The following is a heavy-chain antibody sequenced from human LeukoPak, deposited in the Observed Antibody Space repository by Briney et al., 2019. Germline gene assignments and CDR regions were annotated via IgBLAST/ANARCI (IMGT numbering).Heavy chain of an antibody. Sequence: SETLFLTCTVSAGSISNYYWSWIRQPPGKGLEWIGYISYSGSTNYNPSLKSRVTISVDTSKNQFSLKLSSVTAADTAVYYCARDVAGYSSSWYWFDPWGQGTLVTVSS. CDR1: AGSISNYY. J-gene: IGHJ5*02. CDR3: ARDVAGYSSSWYWFDP. V-gene: IGHV4-59*12. D-gene: IGHD6-13*01. CDR2: ISYSGST.